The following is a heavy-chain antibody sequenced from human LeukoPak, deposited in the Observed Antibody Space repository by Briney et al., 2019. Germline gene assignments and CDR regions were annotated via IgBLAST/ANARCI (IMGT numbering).Heavy chain of an antibody. V-gene: IGHV3-48*04. D-gene: IGHD3-9*01. CDR2: IGSTSSNI. CDR1: GFTFSTYT. CDR3: ARTPARRYDILTGYYYYYYMDV. Sequence: PGGSLRLSCTGSGFTFSTYTMNWVRQAPGKGLEWVASIGSTSSNINYADSVEGRFTISRDNAKNSLYLQMNSLRAEDTAVYYCARTPARRYDILTGYYYYYYMDVWGKGTTVTISS. J-gene: IGHJ6*03.